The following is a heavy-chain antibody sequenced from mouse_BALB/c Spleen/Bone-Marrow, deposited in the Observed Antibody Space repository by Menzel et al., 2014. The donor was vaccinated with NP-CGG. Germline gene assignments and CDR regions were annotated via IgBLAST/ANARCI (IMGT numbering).Heavy chain of an antibody. D-gene: IGHD5-1*01. CDR1: GYNFNNYW. J-gene: IGHJ4*01. Sequence: VQLQQSGAELARPGASVKLSCKASGYNFNNYWMQWIKQRPGQGLEWIGAIYPGDGDTRYTQKFKGKATLTADKSSSTAKMQLTSLASEGSAVYYYARDDEYPRAMDYWGQGTSVTVSS. V-gene: IGHV1-87*01. CDR3: ARDDEYPRAMDY. CDR2: IYPGDGDT.